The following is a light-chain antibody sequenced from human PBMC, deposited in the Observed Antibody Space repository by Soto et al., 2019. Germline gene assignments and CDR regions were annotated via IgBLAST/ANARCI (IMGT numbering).Light chain of an antibody. Sequence: QSVLTQPASVSGSPGQSITISCTGTSSNVGGYNYVSWYQQHPGKVPKFIIYEVSKRPSGVSNRFSGSKSGNTASLTISGLRTEDEADYYCSSFTSSRTVVFGGGTKLTVL. J-gene: IGLJ2*01. V-gene: IGLV2-14*01. CDR1: SSNVGGYNY. CDR2: EVS. CDR3: SSFTSSRTVV.